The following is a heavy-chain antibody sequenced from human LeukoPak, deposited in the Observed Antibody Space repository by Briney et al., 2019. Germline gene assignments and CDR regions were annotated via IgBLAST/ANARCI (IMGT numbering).Heavy chain of an antibody. D-gene: IGHD2-21*02. V-gene: IGHV1-69*04. J-gene: IGHJ6*02. CDR3: AIDSLPNFGVDCYHYYYYYCMDV. CDR2: IIPNLGIA. Sequence: ASVKVSCKASGGTFSSYAIIWVRQAPGQGLEWMGRIIPNLGIANYAQKFQGRVTITADKSTSTAYMELSSLRSEDTGVYYCAIDSLPNFGVDCYHYYYYYCMDVWGQGTTVTVSS. CDR1: GGTFSSYA.